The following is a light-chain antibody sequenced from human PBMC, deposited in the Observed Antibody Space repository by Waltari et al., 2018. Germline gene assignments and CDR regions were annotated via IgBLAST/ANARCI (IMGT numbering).Light chain of an antibody. CDR2: AAS. V-gene: IGKV1-NL1*01. CDR3: QQYYSTPPT. CDR1: QGISNS. J-gene: IGKJ1*01. Sequence: IQLTQSPSSLSASVVDTVTITCRASQGISNSLAWYQQKPGKAPKLLLYAASRLESGVPPRFSGSGSGTDYTLTISSLQPEDFATYYCQQYYSTPPTFGQGTKVEIK.